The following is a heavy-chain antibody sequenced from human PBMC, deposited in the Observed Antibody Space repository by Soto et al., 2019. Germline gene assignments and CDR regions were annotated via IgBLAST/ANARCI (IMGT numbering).Heavy chain of an antibody. D-gene: IGHD2-2*01. CDR3: ARDQGVPAATGGYYYGMDV. Sequence: QVQLVQSGAEGKKPGSSVKVSCKASGGTFSSYAISWVRQAPGQGLEWMGGIIPIFGTANYAQKFQGRVTITADESTSTAYMELSSLRSEDTAVYYCARDQGVPAATGGYYYGMDVWGQGTTVTVSS. CDR2: IIPIFGTA. V-gene: IGHV1-69*01. CDR1: GGTFSSYA. J-gene: IGHJ6*02.